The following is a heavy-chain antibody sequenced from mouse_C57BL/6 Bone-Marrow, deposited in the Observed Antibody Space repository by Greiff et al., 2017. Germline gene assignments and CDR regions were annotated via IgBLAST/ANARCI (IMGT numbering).Heavy chain of an antibody. CDR1: GFSLTSYG. D-gene: IGHD2-2*01. CDR2: IWRGGST. CDR3: DRRRVYYGHGGEAMDY. V-gene: IGHV2-2*01. J-gene: IGHJ4*01. Sequence: QVQLQQSGPGLVQPSQSLSITCTVSGFSLTSYGVHWVRQSPGKGLEWLGVIWRGGSTAYYAAFIPSLSISKANSKSQIFFKMNRLHADDTAIYSCDRRRVYYGHGGEAMDYWGQGTSVTVSS.